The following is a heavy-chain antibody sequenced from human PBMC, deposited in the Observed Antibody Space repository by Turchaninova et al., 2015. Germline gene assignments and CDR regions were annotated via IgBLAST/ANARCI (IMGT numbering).Heavy chain of an antibody. CDR3: AHRRRAGSYNWFDP. J-gene: IGHJ5*02. Sequence: QITLKESGPTLVKPTQTLTLTCTFSGFSLSTSGVGVGWIRQPPGKALEWLALIYWDDDKRYSPSLKSRLTITKDTSKNQVVLTMTNMDPVDTATYYCAHRRRAGSYNWFDPWGQGTLVTVSS. D-gene: IGHD3-10*01. CDR2: IYWDDDK. V-gene: IGHV2-5*02. CDR1: GFSLSTSGVG.